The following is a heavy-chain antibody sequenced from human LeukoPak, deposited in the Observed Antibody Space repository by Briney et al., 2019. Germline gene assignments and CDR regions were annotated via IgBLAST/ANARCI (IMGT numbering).Heavy chain of an antibody. Sequence: GGSLRLSCADSGFTCSSYWMNWVRQAPGEGREWVGNIKQEGSERYYVDSVKGRFTISRDNAKNSLYLQMNSLRVEDTAVYFCARGQTTVTNWGQGTLVTVSS. J-gene: IGHJ4*02. CDR2: IKQEGSER. D-gene: IGHD4-17*01. CDR3: ARGQTTVTN. CDR1: GFTCSSYW. V-gene: IGHV3-7*03.